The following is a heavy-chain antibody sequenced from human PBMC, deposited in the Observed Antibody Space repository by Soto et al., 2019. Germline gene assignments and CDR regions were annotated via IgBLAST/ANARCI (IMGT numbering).Heavy chain of an antibody. CDR1: GSTFSHAW. CDR3: TTLGFDP. V-gene: IGHV3-15*01. Sequence: EVQLVESGGGLVKPGGSLRLSCASSGSTFSHAWMSWVRQDPGKGLEWVARVKSKAAGGTTDYAAPVKGRFTISRDDSKNTMYLQMNSLKNDDTAVYYCTTLGFDPWGQGTLVTVSP. J-gene: IGHJ5*02. CDR2: VKSKAAGGTT.